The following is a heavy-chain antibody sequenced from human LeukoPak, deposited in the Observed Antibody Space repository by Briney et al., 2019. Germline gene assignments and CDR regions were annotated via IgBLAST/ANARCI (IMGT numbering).Heavy chain of an antibody. V-gene: IGHV3-21*01. Sequence: PGGSLRLSCAASGFTFSSYSMNWVRQAPGKGLEWVSSISSSSSYIYYADSVKGRFTISRDNAKNSLYLQMNSLRAEDTAVYYCARGGMDYYGSGSYLYYFDYWGQGTLVTVSS. CDR2: ISSSSSYI. CDR3: ARGGMDYYGSGSYLYYFDY. D-gene: IGHD3-10*01. CDR1: GFTFSSYS. J-gene: IGHJ4*02.